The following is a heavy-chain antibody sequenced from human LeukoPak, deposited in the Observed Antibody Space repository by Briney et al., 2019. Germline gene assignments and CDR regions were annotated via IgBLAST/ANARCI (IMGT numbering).Heavy chain of an antibody. J-gene: IGHJ4*02. CDR2: IYYSGST. Sequence: SETLSLTCTVSGGSITSYYWGWIRQPPGKGLEWIGYIYYSGSTNYNPSLESRVTISVDTSKNQFSLKLSSVTAADTAVYYCASQPRYSSSWYGYWGQGTLVTVSS. V-gene: IGHV4-59*01. CDR3: ASQPRYSSSWYGY. D-gene: IGHD6-13*01. CDR1: GGSITSYY.